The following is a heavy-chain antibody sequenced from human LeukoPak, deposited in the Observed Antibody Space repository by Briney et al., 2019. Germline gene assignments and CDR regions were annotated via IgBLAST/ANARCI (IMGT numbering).Heavy chain of an antibody. CDR2: IYTSGST. Sequence: SETLSLTCTVSGGSISSYYWSWIRQPAGKGLEWIGRIYTSGSTNYNPSLKSRVTMSVDTSKNQFSLKLSSVTAADTAVYYCARPYSSAWKGVFEIWGHGTMVTVSS. J-gene: IGHJ3*02. V-gene: IGHV4-4*07. CDR3: ARPYSSAWKGVFEI. D-gene: IGHD6-19*01. CDR1: GGSISSYY.